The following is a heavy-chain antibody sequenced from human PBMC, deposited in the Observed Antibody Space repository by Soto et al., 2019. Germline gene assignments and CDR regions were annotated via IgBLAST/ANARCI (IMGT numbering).Heavy chain of an antibody. V-gene: IGHV2-5*02. D-gene: IGHD6-13*01. J-gene: IGHJ4*02. CDR2: IYWDDDK. CDR3: ARRGSSSWLDY. Sequence: QITLKESGPTLVKPTQTLTLTCTFSGFSLSTSGVGVGWIRQPTGKALECLALIYWDDDKRYSPSLTSRLTSPKDTSKHQVVLTSTNMDPVDTATYYCARRGSSSWLDYWGQGTLVTVSS. CDR1: GFSLSTSGVG.